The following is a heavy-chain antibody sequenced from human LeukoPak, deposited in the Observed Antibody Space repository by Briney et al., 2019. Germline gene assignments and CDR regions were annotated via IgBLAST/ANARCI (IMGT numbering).Heavy chain of an antibody. J-gene: IGHJ4*02. V-gene: IGHV3-48*03. CDR3: ARARRGTFARYYFDY. D-gene: IGHD3-16*01. CDR1: GFTFSSYE. CDR2: ISSSGSTK. Sequence: GGSLRLSCAASGFTFSSYEMNWVRQAPGKGLEWVSYISSSGSTKYYADSVKGRFTISRDNSKNTLYLQMNSLRAEDTAVYYCARARRGTFARYYFDYWGQGTLVTVSS.